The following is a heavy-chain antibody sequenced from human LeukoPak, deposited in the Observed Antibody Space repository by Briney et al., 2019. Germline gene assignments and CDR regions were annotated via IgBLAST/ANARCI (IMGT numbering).Heavy chain of an antibody. Sequence: SQTLSLTCTVSGGSISSGGYYWSWIRQHPGKGLEWIGYIYYSGSTYYNPSLKSRVTISVDTSKNQFSLKLSSVTAADTAVYYCARGQYQLLSDYYYYYGMDVWGQGTTVTVSS. J-gene: IGHJ6*02. V-gene: IGHV4-31*03. D-gene: IGHD2-2*01. CDR3: ARGQYQLLSDYYYYYGMDV. CDR1: GGSISSGGYY. CDR2: IYYSGST.